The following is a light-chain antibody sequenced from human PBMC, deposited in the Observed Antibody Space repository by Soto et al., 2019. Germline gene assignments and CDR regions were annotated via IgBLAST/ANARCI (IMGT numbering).Light chain of an antibody. V-gene: IGKV3-11*01. CDR3: QQRSNWPRT. J-gene: IGKJ1*01. CDR2: DAS. Sequence: EIVLTQSPATVSLSPGERATLSCSASQRVSSYLAWYQQKPGQAPRLLIYDASNRATGIPARFSGSGSGTDFTLTISSLEPEDFAVYYCQQRSNWPRTFGQGTKVEIK. CDR1: QRVSSY.